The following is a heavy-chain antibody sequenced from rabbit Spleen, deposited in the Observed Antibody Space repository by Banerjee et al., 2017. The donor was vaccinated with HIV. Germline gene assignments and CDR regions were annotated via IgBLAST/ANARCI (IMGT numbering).Heavy chain of an antibody. CDR2: IYNGDGAT. J-gene: IGHJ6*01. CDR3: ARDTGSSFSSYGMDL. Sequence: EESGGDLVQPEGSLTLTCTAAGFSFSSSYYMCWVRQAPGKGLEWIACIYNGDGATWYASWVNGRFTISRSTSLNTVDLKLTNLTAADTATYFCARDTGSSFSSYGMDLWGPGTLVTVS. CDR1: GFSFSSSYY. V-gene: IGHV1S43*01. D-gene: IGHD8-1*01.